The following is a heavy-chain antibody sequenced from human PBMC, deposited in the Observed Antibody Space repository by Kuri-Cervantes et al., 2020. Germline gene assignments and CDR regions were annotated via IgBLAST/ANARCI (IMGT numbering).Heavy chain of an antibody. CDR2: IYHSGST. V-gene: IGHV4-38-2*01. D-gene: IGHD2-15*01. CDR1: GGSFSGYY. CDR3: VSGCSGGSCYSGIGY. Sequence: GSLRLSCAVYGGSFSGYYWGWIRQPPGKGLKGIGSIYHSGSTYYNPSLKSRVTISVDTSKNQFSLKLSSVTAADTAVYYCVSGCSGGSCYSGIGYWGQGTLVTVSS. J-gene: IGHJ4*02.